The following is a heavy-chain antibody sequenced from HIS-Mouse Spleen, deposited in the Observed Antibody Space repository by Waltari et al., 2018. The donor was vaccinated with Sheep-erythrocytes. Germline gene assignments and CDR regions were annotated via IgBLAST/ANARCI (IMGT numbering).Heavy chain of an antibody. Sequence: QVQLVQSGAEVKKPGSSVKVSCKASGGTFSSYAISWVRQAPGQGLEWMGRISPLLGIANDAHKFQGRVTITADKSTSTAYMELSSLRSEDTAVYYCARDTAVAGIWFDPWGQGTLVTVSS. CDR3: ARDTAVAGIWFDP. D-gene: IGHD6-19*01. CDR2: ISPLLGIA. CDR1: GGTFSSYA. J-gene: IGHJ5*02. V-gene: IGHV1-69*04.